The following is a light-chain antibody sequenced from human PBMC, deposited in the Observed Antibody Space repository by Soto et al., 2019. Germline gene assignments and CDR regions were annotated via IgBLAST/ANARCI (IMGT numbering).Light chain of an antibody. J-gene: IGLJ1*01. CDR3: SSYTSSSTRV. V-gene: IGLV2-14*01. CDR1: RRDIGGNNY. Sequence: QSALTQPASVSGSPGQSITISCTGTRRDIGGNNYVSWNQQHPGKATKLMIYDVSNRPSGVSNRFSGSKSGNTASLTISWLQAEDEADYYCSSYTSSSTRVFGTGTKVTVL. CDR2: DVS.